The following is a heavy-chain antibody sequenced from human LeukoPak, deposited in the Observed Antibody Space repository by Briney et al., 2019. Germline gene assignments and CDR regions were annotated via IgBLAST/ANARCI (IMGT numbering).Heavy chain of an antibody. CDR2: IYPGDSDT. V-gene: IGHV5-51*01. Sequence: GESLQISCQGSGYRFTSYWIGWVRPMPGKGLEWMGIIYPGDSDTRYSPSFQGQVTISADKSISTAYLQWSSLKASDTAMYYCARIHVRWTFDDIWGQGTMVTVSS. D-gene: IGHD3-16*01. J-gene: IGHJ3*02. CDR1: GYRFTSYW. CDR3: ARIHVRWTFDDI.